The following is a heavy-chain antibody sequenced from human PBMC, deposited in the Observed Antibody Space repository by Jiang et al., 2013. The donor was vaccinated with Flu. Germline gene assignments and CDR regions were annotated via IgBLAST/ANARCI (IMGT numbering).Heavy chain of an antibody. CDR2: TYYRSKWYN. CDR1: VSSNSAA. D-gene: IGHD3-10*01. Sequence: VSSNSAAWNWIRQSPSRGLEWLGRTYYRSKWYNDYAVSVKSRITINPDTSKNQFSLQLNSVTPEDTAVYYCAREVYGSGSPNLDYYYYGMDVWGQGTTVTVSS. J-gene: IGHJ6*02. V-gene: IGHV6-1*01. CDR3: AREVYGSGSPNLDYYYYGMDV.